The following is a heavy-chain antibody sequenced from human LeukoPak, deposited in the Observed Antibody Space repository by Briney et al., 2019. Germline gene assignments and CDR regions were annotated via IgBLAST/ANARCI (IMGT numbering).Heavy chain of an antibody. CDR2: INHSGST. V-gene: IGHV4-34*01. CDR3: ARVYSGYDRRVPDY. D-gene: IGHD5-12*01. CDR1: GGSITSYY. J-gene: IGHJ4*02. Sequence: PSETLSLTCTVSGGSITSYYWSWIRQPPGKGLEWIGEINHSGSTNYNPSLKSRVTISVDTSKNQFSPKLSSVTAADTAVYYCARVYSGYDRRVPDYWGQGTLVTVSS.